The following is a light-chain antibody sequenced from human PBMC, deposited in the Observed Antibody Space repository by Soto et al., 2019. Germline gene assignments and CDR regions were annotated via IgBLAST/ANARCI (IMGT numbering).Light chain of an antibody. CDR2: GAS. V-gene: IGKV3-15*01. J-gene: IGKJ5*01. CDR3: QQYNNWPPIT. Sequence: EIVMTQSPATLSVSPGERATLSCGASQSVSSDLAWFQQKPGQAPRLLIYGASTRATDIPGRFSGSGSGTEFTLTISSLQSEDFAIYYCQQYNNWPPITFGQGTRLEIK. CDR1: QSVSSD.